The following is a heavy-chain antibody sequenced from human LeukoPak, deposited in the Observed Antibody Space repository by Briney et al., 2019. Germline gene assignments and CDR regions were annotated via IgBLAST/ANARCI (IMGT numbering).Heavy chain of an antibody. D-gene: IGHD3-10*01. Sequence: GRSLRLSCAASGFTFRSYGMHWVGQAPGKGLEWVAVISYDGSNKYYADSVKGRFTISRDNSKNTLYLQMNSLRAEDTAVYYCAKGPFGVYCGSGSYDFDYWGQGTLVTVSS. CDR3: AKGPFGVYCGSGSYDFDY. CDR2: ISYDGSNK. CDR1: GFTFRSYG. J-gene: IGHJ4*02. V-gene: IGHV3-30*18.